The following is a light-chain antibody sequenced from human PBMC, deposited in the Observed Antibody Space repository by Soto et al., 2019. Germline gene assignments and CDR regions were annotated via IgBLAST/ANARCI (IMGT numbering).Light chain of an antibody. Sequence: QSMLTQPPSVSGAPGQRVTISCTGSSSNIGAGYDVHWYQQLPGTAPKLLIYGNINRPSGVPDRFSGSKSGTSASLAITGLQAEDEADYYCQSYDSSLSGNVVFGGGTKLTVL. J-gene: IGLJ2*01. CDR2: GNI. CDR1: SSNIGAGYD. CDR3: QSYDSSLSGNVV. V-gene: IGLV1-40*01.